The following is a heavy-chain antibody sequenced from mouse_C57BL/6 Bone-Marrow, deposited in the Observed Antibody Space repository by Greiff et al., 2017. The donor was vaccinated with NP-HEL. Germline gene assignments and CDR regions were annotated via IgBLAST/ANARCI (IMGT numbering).Heavy chain of an antibody. CDR2: IDPENGDT. Sequence: EVQGVESGAELVRPGASVKLSCTASGFNIKDDYMHWVKQRPEQGLEWIGWIDPENGDTEYASKFQGKATITADTSSNTAYLQLSSLTSEDTAVYYCTLILRRGYWGQGTTLTVSS. D-gene: IGHD1-1*01. CDR1: GFNIKDDY. CDR3: TLILRRGY. V-gene: IGHV14-4*01. J-gene: IGHJ2*01.